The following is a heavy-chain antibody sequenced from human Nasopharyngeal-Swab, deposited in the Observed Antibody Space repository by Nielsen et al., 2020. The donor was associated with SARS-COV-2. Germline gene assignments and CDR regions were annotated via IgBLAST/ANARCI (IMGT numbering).Heavy chain of an antibody. CDR2: IVGSGDISGSGGNT. CDR3: AKARRTDTYGYESFDS. Sequence: GGSLRLSCVASGYSFRTYGMSWVRQAPGKGLEWVAAIVGSGDISGSGGNTYYADSVKGRFTISRDNSKNTLYLQMNSLRAEDTALYFCAKARRTDTYGYESFDSWGQGTLVTVSS. CDR1: GYSFRTYG. D-gene: IGHD5-18*01. V-gene: IGHV3-23*01. J-gene: IGHJ4*02.